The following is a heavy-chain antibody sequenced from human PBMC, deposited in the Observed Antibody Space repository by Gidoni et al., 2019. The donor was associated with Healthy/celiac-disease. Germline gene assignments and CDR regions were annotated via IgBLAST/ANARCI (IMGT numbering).Heavy chain of an antibody. CDR2: IYYSGRT. D-gene: IGHD3-22*01. CDR1: GGSISSSSYY. Sequence: QLQLQESGPGLVKPSETLSLTCTVSGGSISSSSYYWGWIRQPPGKGLEWIGCIYYSGRTYYNPSLKSRVTISVDTSKNQFSLKLSSVTAADTAVYYCARPSRVYYSSGYASPLFDYWGQGTLVTVSS. V-gene: IGHV4-39*07. CDR3: ARPSRVYYSSGYASPLFDY. J-gene: IGHJ4*02.